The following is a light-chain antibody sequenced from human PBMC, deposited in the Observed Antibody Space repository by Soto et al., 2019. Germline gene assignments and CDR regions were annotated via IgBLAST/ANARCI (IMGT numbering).Light chain of an antibody. CDR2: GAS. Sequence: DIQMTQSPSSLSASVGDRVTITCRASQNIVNYLNWYQRKPGKAPKLLIYGASSLQRGVPSRFSGSGSGTDFTLTISTLQPEDFGTFYCQQSYSVPLTFGGGTKVELK. V-gene: IGKV1-39*01. CDR1: QNIVNY. J-gene: IGKJ4*01. CDR3: QQSYSVPLT.